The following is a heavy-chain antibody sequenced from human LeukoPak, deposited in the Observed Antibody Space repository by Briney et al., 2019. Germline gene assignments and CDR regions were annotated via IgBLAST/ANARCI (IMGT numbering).Heavy chain of an antibody. CDR1: GFTFSSYA. Sequence: GGSLRLSCAASGFTFSSYAMHWVRQAPGKGLEWVAVISYDGSNKYYADSVKGRFTISRDNSKNTLYLQMNSLRAEDTAVYYCARTDTQPLGQWLIDYWGQGTLVTVSS. J-gene: IGHJ4*02. CDR3: ARTDTQPLGQWLIDY. V-gene: IGHV3-30*04. D-gene: IGHD6-19*01. CDR2: ISYDGSNK.